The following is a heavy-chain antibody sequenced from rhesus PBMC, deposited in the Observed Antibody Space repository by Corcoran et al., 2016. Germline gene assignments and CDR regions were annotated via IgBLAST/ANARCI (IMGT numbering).Heavy chain of an antibody. CDR3: AKVGATRFNSLDV. V-gene: IGHV3-103*01. CDR1: GFTFSSYA. J-gene: IGHJ5-2*02. CDR2: INSGGGST. Sequence: RLSCAASGFTFSSYAMQWVRQAPGKGLEWISAINSGGGSTYYADSVKGRFTISRDNSKNTLSLQMNSLRAEDTAVYYCAKVGATRFNSLDVWGRGVLVTVSS. D-gene: IGHD1-44*02.